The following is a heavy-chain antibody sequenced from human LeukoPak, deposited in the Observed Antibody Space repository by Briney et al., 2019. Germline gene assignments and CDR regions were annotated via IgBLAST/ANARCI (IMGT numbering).Heavy chain of an antibody. D-gene: IGHD2-15*01. CDR1: GGSISSYY. J-gene: IGHJ4*02. CDR2: IYYSGST. Sequence: SETLSLTCTVSGGSISSYYWSWIRQPPGEVLEWIGYIYYSGSTNYNPSLKSRVTISVDTSKNQFSLKLSSVTAADTAVYYCARVHCSGGSCYSFDYWGQGTLVTVSS. V-gene: IGHV4-59*01. CDR3: ARVHCSGGSCYSFDY.